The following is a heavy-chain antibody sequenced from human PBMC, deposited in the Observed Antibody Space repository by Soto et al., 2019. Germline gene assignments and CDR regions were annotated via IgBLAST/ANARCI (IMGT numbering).Heavy chain of an antibody. Sequence: SETLSLTCTVSGGSISSYYWSWIRQPPGKGLEWIGYIYYSGSTNYNPSLKSRVTISVDTSKNQFSLKLSSVTAADTAVYYCARHPSRFLEWSHNWFDPWGQGTLVTVSS. CDR3: ARHPSRFLEWSHNWFDP. D-gene: IGHD3-3*01. CDR2: IYYSGST. J-gene: IGHJ5*02. CDR1: GGSISSYY. V-gene: IGHV4-59*08.